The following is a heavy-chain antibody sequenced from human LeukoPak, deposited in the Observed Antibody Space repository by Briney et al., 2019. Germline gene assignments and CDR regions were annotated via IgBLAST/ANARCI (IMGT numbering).Heavy chain of an antibody. CDR3: SKGKQWLDRAYYFDY. Sequence: GGTLRLSCAASGFTFSSYGMSWVRQAPGKGLEWVSAISGSGGSTYYADSVKGRFTISRDNSKNTLYLQMNSLRAEDTAVYYCSKGKQWLDRAYYFDYWGQGTLVTVSS. D-gene: IGHD6-19*01. CDR2: ISGSGGST. V-gene: IGHV3-23*01. CDR1: GFTFSSYG. J-gene: IGHJ4*02.